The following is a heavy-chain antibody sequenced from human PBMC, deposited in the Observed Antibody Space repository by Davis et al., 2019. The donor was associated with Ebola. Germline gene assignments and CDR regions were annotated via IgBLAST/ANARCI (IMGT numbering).Heavy chain of an antibody. CDR3: ASSTDGVDAYAFDI. D-gene: IGHD3-16*01. V-gene: IGHV1-69*02. CDR2: YIPILGIA. J-gene: IGHJ3*02. Sequence: SVKVSCKASGGTFSSYTISWVRQAPGQGLEWMGRYIPILGIANYAQKFQGRVTITADESTGTAYMELSSLRTEDTAVYYCASSTDGVDAYAFDIWGQGTMVTVSS. CDR1: GGTFSSYT.